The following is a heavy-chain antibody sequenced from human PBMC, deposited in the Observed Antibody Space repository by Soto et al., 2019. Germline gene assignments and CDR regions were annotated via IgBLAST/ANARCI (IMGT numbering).Heavy chain of an antibody. V-gene: IGHV3-48*02. CDR3: ARVGLGLFGMAV. Sequence: EVQLVESGGGLVQPGGSLRVSCAASGFTFSSYSINWVRQAPGKGLEWVSYISGSSTIYYADSVKGRFTISRDNAKNSLYLQMNSLRDEDTPVYYCARVGLGLFGMAVWGQGTTVTVSS. J-gene: IGHJ6*02. CDR1: GFTFSSYS. CDR2: ISGSSTI. D-gene: IGHD3-16*01.